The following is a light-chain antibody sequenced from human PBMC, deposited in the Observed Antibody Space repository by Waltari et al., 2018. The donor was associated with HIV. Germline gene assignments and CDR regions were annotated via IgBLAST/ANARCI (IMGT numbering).Light chain of an antibody. CDR1: TSSIAPNFD. CDR2: GAN. Sequence: QAALTQPPSVSGAPGQRLAISCTGNTSSIAPNFDLHCYQFVAGAVPKLGLYGANKRPTGVSDRFSGSRSDTSASLAITGLRADDEATYYCQSFDRTLSSYVFGTGTTVFVL. J-gene: IGLJ1*01. CDR3: QSFDRTLSSYV. V-gene: IGLV1-40*01.